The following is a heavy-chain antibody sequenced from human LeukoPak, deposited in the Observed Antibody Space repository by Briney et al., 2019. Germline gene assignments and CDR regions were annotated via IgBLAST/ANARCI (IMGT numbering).Heavy chain of an antibody. CDR1: GFTFSSFE. D-gene: IGHD5-24*01. CDR3: ARDHRDGYNAGDTFDI. Sequence: GGSLRLSCAASGFTFSSFEMNWVRQAPGKGLEWISYISSSGTTIYYADSVKSRFTISRDNAKNSLYLQMNSLRAEDTAVYYCARDHRDGYNAGDTFDIWGQGTMVTVSS. J-gene: IGHJ3*02. V-gene: IGHV3-48*03. CDR2: ISSSGTTI.